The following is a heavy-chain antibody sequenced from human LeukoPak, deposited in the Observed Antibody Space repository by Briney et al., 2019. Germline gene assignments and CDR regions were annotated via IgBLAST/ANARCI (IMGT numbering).Heavy chain of an antibody. CDR2: INHSGST. CDR1: GGSFSGYY. V-gene: IGHV4-34*01. Sequence: PSETLSLTCAVYGGSFSGYYWSWIRQPPGKGLEWIGEINHSGSTNYNPSLKSRVTISVDTSKNQFSLKLSSVTAADMAVYYCARGVRGYSCGIHLSYYYYYMDVWGKGTTVTVSS. D-gene: IGHD5-18*01. CDR3: ARGVRGYSCGIHLSYYYYYMDV. J-gene: IGHJ6*03.